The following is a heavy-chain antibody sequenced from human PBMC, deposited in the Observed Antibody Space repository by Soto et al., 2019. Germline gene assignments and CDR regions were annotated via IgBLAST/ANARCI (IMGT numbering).Heavy chain of an antibody. D-gene: IGHD6-19*01. CDR1: GFNFEEYG. Sequence: EVHLVESGGRMVRPGESLRLSCAASGFNFEEYGMTWVRQAPGKGLEWVAGSNWDGDDTGYADSVQGRFTISRDNAKKFLYLQMNSLRVEDTALYYCARGDIAVAFSSDYWGQGTLVTVSS. J-gene: IGHJ4*02. CDR2: SNWDGDDT. CDR3: ARGDIAVAFSSDY. V-gene: IGHV3-20*04.